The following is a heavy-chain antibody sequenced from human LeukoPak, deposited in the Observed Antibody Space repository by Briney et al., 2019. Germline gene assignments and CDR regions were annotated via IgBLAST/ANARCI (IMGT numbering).Heavy chain of an antibody. D-gene: IGHD4-17*01. V-gene: IGHV3-30*04. CDR3: ARDNLDGDYSSLHS. Sequence: PGGSLRLSCAASGFTFTTYAMHWVRQAPGKGLEWVAVVSYDGRNKYYGDSVKGRFTISRDNSRNTVYLQMSSLTAEDTAVYYCARDNLDGDYSSLHSWGQGTLVTVSS. CDR1: GFTFTTYA. J-gene: IGHJ4*02. CDR2: VSYDGRNK.